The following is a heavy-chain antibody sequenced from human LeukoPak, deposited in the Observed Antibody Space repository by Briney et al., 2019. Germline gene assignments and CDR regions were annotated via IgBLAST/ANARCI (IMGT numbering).Heavy chain of an antibody. CDR2: IYYSGST. D-gene: IGHD3-3*01. J-gene: IGHJ5*02. CDR1: GGSISSSSYY. CDR3: ARLVKSMYYDFWSGQNWFDP. V-gene: IGHV4-39*01. Sequence: SETLSLTCTVSGGSISSSSYYWGWIRQPPGKGLEWIGSIYYSGSTYYNPPLKSRVTISVDTSKNQFSLKLSSVTAADTAVYYCARLVKSMYYDFWSGQNWFDPWGQGTLVTVSS.